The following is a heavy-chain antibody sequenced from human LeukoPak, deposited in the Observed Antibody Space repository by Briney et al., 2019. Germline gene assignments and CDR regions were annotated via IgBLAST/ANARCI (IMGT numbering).Heavy chain of an antibody. CDR2: VSDSGRNT. V-gene: IGHV3-23*01. J-gene: IGHJ4*02. D-gene: IGHD3-22*01. CDR3: AREYHDSSGYLDY. Sequence: PGGSLRLSCAASGFTFRRYGMTWVRQAPGKGLDWVSSVSDSGRNTYYADSVKGRFTISRDNSRNTLYLQMNSLRAEDTAVYYCAREYHDSSGYLDYWGQGNLVTVSS. CDR1: GFTFRRYG.